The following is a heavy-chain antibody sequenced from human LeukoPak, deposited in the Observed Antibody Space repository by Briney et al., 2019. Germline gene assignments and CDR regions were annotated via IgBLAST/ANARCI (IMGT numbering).Heavy chain of an antibody. J-gene: IGHJ3*01. CDR3: ARCTATCYANAFDV. V-gene: IGHV3-23*01. Sequence: PGGSLRLSCAASGFTFSSYAMSWVRQAPGKGLEWVSSINAGGDNTYYADSVKGRFSISKDNSKNTLFLQMNSLRAEDTAVYYCARCTATCYANAFDVWGQGTLLTVSS. CDR1: GFTFSSYA. CDR2: INAGGDNT. D-gene: IGHD2-2*01.